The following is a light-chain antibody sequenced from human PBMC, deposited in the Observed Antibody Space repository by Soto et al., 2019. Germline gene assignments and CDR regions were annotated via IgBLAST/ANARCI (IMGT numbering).Light chain of an antibody. CDR1: QSVNSY. Sequence: EIVLTQSTATLSLSPGERATLSCRASQSVNSYLAWYQQKPGLAPRLLIYDASSRATGIPDRFSGSVSGTDCTLTISSLETEDGAVYYCQHRSIWTVSFGQGTRLEIK. V-gene: IGKV3-11*01. J-gene: IGKJ5*01. CDR3: QHRSIWTVS. CDR2: DAS.